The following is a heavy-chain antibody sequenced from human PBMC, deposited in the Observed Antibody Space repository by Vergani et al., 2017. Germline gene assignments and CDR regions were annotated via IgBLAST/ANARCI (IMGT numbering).Heavy chain of an antibody. V-gene: IGHV3-20*04. D-gene: IGHD4-23*01. CDR1: GFTFDDYG. Sequence: EVQLVESGGGLIQPGGSLRLSCAASGFTFDDYGMSWVRQAPGKGLEWVSGINWNGGSTGYADSVKGRFTISRDNAKNSLYLQMNSLRAEDTALYYCARARGGNSEFDAFDIWGQGTMVTVSS. CDR2: INWNGGST. CDR3: ARARGGNSEFDAFDI. J-gene: IGHJ3*02.